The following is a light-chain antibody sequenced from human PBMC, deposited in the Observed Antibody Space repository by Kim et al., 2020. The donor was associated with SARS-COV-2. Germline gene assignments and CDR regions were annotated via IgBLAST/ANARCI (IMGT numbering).Light chain of an antibody. Sequence: DIQMTQSPSTLSASVGDRDTITCRASQSIDIWLAWYQQKPGKVPKLLIYKASTLESGVPSRFSGSGSGTEFTLTISSLQPDDFATYYCQQYKSGAAFGQGTKVDIK. CDR1: QSIDIW. J-gene: IGKJ1*01. CDR2: KAS. V-gene: IGKV1-5*03. CDR3: QQYKSGAA.